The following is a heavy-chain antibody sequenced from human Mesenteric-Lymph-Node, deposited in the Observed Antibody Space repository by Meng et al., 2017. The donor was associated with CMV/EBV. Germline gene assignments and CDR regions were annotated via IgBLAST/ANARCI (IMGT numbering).Heavy chain of an antibody. D-gene: IGHD2-2*01. V-gene: IGHV3-21*01. J-gene: IGHJ5*02. CDR1: TFSSYS. CDR2: ISSSSSYI. CDR3: ARVAGYCRSNSCAEGLDP. Sequence: TFSSYSMNWVRQAPGKGLEWVSSISSSSSYIYYADSVKGRFTISRDDAKNSLYLQLSSLRAEDTAMYYCARVAGYCRSNSCAEGLDPWGQGTLVTVSS.